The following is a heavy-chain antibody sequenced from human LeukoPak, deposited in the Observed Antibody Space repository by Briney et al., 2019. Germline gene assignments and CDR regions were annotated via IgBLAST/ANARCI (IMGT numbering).Heavy chain of an antibody. CDR3: ARASRWDYYDSSGYYPPLDY. CDR1: GGSISSGGYY. Sequence: SETLSLTCTASGGSISSGGYYWSWIRQHPGKGLEWIGYIYYSGSTYYNPSLKSRVTISVDTSKNQFSLKLSSVTAADTAVYYCARASRWDYYDSSGYYPPLDYWGQGTLVTVSS. J-gene: IGHJ4*02. CDR2: IYYSGST. V-gene: IGHV4-31*03. D-gene: IGHD3-22*01.